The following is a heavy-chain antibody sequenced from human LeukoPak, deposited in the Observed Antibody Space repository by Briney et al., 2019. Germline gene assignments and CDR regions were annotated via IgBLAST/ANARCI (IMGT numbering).Heavy chain of an antibody. J-gene: IGHJ6*03. CDR1: GGSFSGYY. Sequence: SETLSLTCAVYGGSFSGYYWSWIRQPPGKGLEWIGEINHSGSTNYSPSLKSRVTISVDTSKNQFSLKLSSVTAADTAVYYCARLESKRYSSSWYRGDHMDVWGKGTTVTISS. D-gene: IGHD6-13*01. CDR3: ARLESKRYSSSWYRGDHMDV. CDR2: INHSGST. V-gene: IGHV4-34*01.